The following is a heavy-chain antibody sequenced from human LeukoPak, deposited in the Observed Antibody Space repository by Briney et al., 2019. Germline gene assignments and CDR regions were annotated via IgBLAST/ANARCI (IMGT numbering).Heavy chain of an antibody. J-gene: IGHJ4*02. CDR3: ARVSSVQVVGSVN. V-gene: IGHV3-21*01. D-gene: IGHD3-22*01. Sequence: PGGSLRLSCAASGFTFSSYGMHWVRQAPGKGLEWVSSISSRSSYLYYADSVKGRFTISRDNAKNSLYLQMNSLRAEDTAMYYCARVSSVQVVGSVNWGQGTLVTVSS. CDR1: GFTFSSYG. CDR2: ISSRSSYL.